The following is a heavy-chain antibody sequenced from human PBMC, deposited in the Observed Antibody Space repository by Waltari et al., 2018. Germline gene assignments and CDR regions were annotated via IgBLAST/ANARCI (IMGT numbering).Heavy chain of an antibody. CDR2: INPNTGVT. CDR1: GSPFTVSY. V-gene: IGHV1-2*02. Sequence: QVQLVQSGSEVKKPGAPVLVSCKVSGSPFTVSYLHWVGQATGEGLEWGGCINPNTGVTHSTQKFQGRVTMTRDTSISTIYMEMNSLTSDDTAVYYCARGGGSYHVDYWGQGTLVTVSS. D-gene: IGHD1-26*01. J-gene: IGHJ4*02. CDR3: ARGGGSYHVDY.